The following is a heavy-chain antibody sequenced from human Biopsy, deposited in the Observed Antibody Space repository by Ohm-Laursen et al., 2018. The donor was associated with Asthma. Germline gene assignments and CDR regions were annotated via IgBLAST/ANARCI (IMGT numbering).Heavy chain of an antibody. D-gene: IGHD3-9*01. CDR3: ARTYYDVLTGQVKDAFAI. V-gene: IGHV1-69*13. Sequence: ASVKVSCNASGTTFSSYSFSWVRQAPGQGLEWMGGIIPVFPTANYPQKFQGRVTISADESTKTAYMELSSLRSEDTAVYYCARTYYDVLTGQVKDAFAIWGQGTMVTVSS. CDR2: IIPVFPTA. CDR1: GTTFSSYS. J-gene: IGHJ3*02.